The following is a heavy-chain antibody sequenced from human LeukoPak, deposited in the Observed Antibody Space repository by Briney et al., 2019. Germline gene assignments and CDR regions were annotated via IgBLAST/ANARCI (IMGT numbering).Heavy chain of an antibody. CDR1: GGSFSGYY. Sequence: PSETLSLTCAVYGGSFSGYYWSWIRQPPGKGLEWIGEINHSGSTNYNPSLKSRVTISVDTSKNQFSLKLSSVTAADTAVYYCARGDGEAFDIWGQGTMVTASS. V-gene: IGHV4-34*01. CDR3: ARGDGEAFDI. D-gene: IGHD3-10*01. CDR2: INHSGST. J-gene: IGHJ3*02.